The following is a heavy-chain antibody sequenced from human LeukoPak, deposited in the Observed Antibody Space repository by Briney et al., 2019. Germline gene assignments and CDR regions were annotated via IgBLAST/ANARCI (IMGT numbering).Heavy chain of an antibody. CDR1: GYTFTGYY. CDR3: AKDASTDIIVVPGAFDI. Sequence: ASVKVSCKASGYTFTGYYMHWVRQAPGQGLEWMGWINPNSGGTNYAQKFQGRVTMTRDTSISTAYMEVPRLRSDDTAVYYCAKDASTDIIVVPGAFDIWGQGTRVTVYS. D-gene: IGHD2-2*01. V-gene: IGHV1-2*02. J-gene: IGHJ3*02. CDR2: INPNSGGT.